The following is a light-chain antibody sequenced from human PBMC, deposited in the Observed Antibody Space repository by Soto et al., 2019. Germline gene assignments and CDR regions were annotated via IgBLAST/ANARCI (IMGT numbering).Light chain of an antibody. Sequence: EIALTQSPGTLSLSPGERATLSCRASQSVSSSYLAWYQQGPGQPPRLLIYGASFRATGIPDRFSGSGSGTDFTLTISRLEPEDFAVYYCQHYGSSRWTVGQGTRVEIK. CDR2: GAS. J-gene: IGKJ1*01. CDR1: QSVSSSY. CDR3: QHYGSSRWT. V-gene: IGKV3-20*01.